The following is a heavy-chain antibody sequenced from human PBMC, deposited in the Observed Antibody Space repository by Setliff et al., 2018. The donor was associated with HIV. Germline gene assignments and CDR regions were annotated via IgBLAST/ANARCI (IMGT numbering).Heavy chain of an antibody. V-gene: IGHV1-69*13. Sequence: GASVKVSCKASGGTFRSKGISWVRQAPGQGLEWMGGIIPIFGTPDYAQQFQGRITITADESTSTAYMELRSLRSEDTAVYYCAILGRRYCNHYTASCYETAGGDSDLKTSDYWGPGTLVTVSS. D-gene: IGHD2-21*02. CDR2: IIPIFGTP. CDR3: AILGRRYCNHYTASCYETAGGDSDLKTSDY. CDR1: GGTFRSKG. J-gene: IGHJ4*02.